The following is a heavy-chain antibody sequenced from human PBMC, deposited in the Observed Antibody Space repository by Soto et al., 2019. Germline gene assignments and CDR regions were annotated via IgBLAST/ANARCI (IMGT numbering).Heavy chain of an antibody. CDR3: AKDLAPGSDYYGMDV. Sequence: QVQLVESGGGVVQPGRSLRLSCAASGFTFNNYGMHWVRQAPGKGLEWVAVISSDGRNKYSADSVKGRFTISRDNSKNTLYLQMSSLRAEDTAVYYCAKDLAPGSDYYGMDVWGQGTPVTVSS. J-gene: IGHJ6*02. CDR2: ISSDGRNK. D-gene: IGHD2-2*01. V-gene: IGHV3-30*18. CDR1: GFTFNNYG.